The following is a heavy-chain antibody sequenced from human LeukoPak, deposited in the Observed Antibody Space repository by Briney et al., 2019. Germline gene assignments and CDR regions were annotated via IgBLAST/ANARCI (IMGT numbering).Heavy chain of an antibody. V-gene: IGHV3-30-3*01. D-gene: IGHD5-18*01. CDR2: ISYDGSNK. Sequence: GSLRLSCAASGFIFSSYAMHWVRQAPGKGLEWVALISYDGSNKYYADSVKGRFTISRDNSKNTLYLQMNSLRPEDTAVYYCASSGYSYGYCVYWGQGTLVTVSS. J-gene: IGHJ4*02. CDR3: ASSGYSYGYCVY. CDR1: GFIFSSYA.